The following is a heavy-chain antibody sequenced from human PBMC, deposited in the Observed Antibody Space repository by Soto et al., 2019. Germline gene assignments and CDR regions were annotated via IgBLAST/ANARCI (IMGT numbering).Heavy chain of an antibody. CDR3: VSQRTSVLTQAYFDY. D-gene: IGHD2-8*01. Sequence: XGTLALTCTVSGGSVSNSNYYWGWIRQSPGKGLEWIGSVYYRGRSYSKSSVKSRVTISVDTSKNQFSLNLNSVTASDTAAYFCVSQRTSVLTQAYFDYWGPGALVTVSS. CDR1: GGSVSNSNYY. J-gene: IGHJ4*02. CDR2: VYYRGRS. V-gene: IGHV4-39*01.